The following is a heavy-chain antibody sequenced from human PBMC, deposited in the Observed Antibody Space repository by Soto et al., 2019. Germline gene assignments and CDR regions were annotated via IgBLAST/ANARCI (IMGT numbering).Heavy chain of an antibody. Sequence: GESLKISCKGSGYSFTSYWISWVRQMPGKGLERMGRIDPSDSYTNYSPSFQGHVTISADKSISTAYLQWSSLKASDTAMYYCARQRSPYYYDSSGYPDPFDYWGQGTLVTVSS. CDR3: ARQRSPYYYDSSGYPDPFDY. CDR2: IDPSDSYT. J-gene: IGHJ4*02. D-gene: IGHD3-22*01. V-gene: IGHV5-10-1*01. CDR1: GYSFTSYW.